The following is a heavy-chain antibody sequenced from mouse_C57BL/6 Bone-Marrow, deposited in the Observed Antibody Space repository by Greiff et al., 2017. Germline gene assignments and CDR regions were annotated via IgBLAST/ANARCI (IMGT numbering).Heavy chain of an antibody. CDR2: ISSGGSYT. D-gene: IGHD2-2*01. Sequence: EVQVVESGGDLVKPGGSLKLSCAASGFTFSSYGMSWVRQTPDKRLEWVATISSGGSYTYYPDSVKGRFIISRENAKNTLYLQMSSLKSEDTAMDYCARHEGYDGYFDVWGTGTTVTVSS. V-gene: IGHV5-6*01. CDR1: GFTFSSYG. J-gene: IGHJ1*03. CDR3: ARHEGYDGYFDV.